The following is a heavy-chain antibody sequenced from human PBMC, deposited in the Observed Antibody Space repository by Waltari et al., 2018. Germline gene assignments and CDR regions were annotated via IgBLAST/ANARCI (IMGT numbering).Heavy chain of an antibody. Sequence: QLQLQESGPGLVKPSETLSLTCTVSGGSISSSSYYWGWIRQPPGKGLEWIGSIYYSGSTYYNPSLKSRVTISVDTSKNQFALKLSSVTAADTAVYYCAREWSYSSSSDDAFDIWGQGTMVTVSS. CDR2: IYYSGST. V-gene: IGHV4-39*07. D-gene: IGHD6-6*01. J-gene: IGHJ3*02. CDR3: AREWSYSSSSDDAFDI. CDR1: GGSISSSSYY.